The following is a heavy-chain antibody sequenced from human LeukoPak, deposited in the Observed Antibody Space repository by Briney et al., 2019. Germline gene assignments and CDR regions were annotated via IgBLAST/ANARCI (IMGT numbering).Heavy chain of an antibody. CDR1: GGSFSGYY. V-gene: IGHV4-34*01. J-gene: IGHJ3*02. Sequence: PSETLSLTCAVYGGSFSGYYWSWIRQPPGKGLEWIGEINHSGSTNYNPSLKSRVTISVDTSKNQFSLKLSSVTAADTAVYYCVRHGPITMVRGVISVGDAFDIWGQGTMVTVSS. D-gene: IGHD3-10*01. CDR2: INHSGST. CDR3: VRHGPITMVRGVISVGDAFDI.